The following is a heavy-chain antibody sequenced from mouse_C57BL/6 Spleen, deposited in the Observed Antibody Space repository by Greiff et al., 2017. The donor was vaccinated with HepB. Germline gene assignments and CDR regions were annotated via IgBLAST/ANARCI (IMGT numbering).Heavy chain of an antibody. V-gene: IGHV3-6*01. CDR3: ARGTGHYYAMDY. D-gene: IGHD4-1*01. CDR1: GYSITSGYY. J-gene: IGHJ4*01. CDR2: ISYDGSN. Sequence: EVKLQESGPGLVKPSQSLSLTCSVTGYSITSGYYWNWIRQFPGNKLEWMGYISYDGSNNYNPSLNNRISITRDTSKNQFFLKLNSVTTEDTATYYCARGTGHYYAMDYWGQGTSVTVSS.